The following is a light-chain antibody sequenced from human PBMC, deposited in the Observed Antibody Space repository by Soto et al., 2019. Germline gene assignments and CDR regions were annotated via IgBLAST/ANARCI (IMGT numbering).Light chain of an antibody. Sequence: DIQMTQSPSSLSASVGDRVTITCRASQSIRSYLNWYQQKPGKAPKVLIYAASNLQSGVPSRFSGSGSGTDFTVTISSLQPEDSATYYCQQSYSTPLTFGGGTKVEIK. CDR2: AAS. CDR3: QQSYSTPLT. J-gene: IGKJ4*01. V-gene: IGKV1-39*01. CDR1: QSIRSY.